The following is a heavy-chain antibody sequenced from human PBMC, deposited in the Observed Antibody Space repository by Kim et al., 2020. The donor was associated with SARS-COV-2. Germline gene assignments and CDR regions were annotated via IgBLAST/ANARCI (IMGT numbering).Heavy chain of an antibody. CDR2: IYLGDSGT. CDR3: ARSAGPYDYYFDY. D-gene: IGHD3-16*01. V-gene: IGHV5-51*01. J-gene: IGHJ4*02. Sequence: PGRGREWMGIIYLGDSGTRYSPSFQGQVTISADKSTTTAYLQWSSLKASDTAMYYCARSAGPYDYYFDYWGQGTLVTVSS.